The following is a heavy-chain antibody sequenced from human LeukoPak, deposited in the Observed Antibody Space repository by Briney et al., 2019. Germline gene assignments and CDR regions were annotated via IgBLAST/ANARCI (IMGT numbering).Heavy chain of an antibody. CDR3: ARGGITTVRGVIISGNTVLKD. V-gene: IGHV1-18*04. CDR1: GYTFTSYG. Sequence: ASVKVSCKASGYTFTSYGISWVRRAPGQGLEWMGWISAYNGNTNYAQKLQGRVTMTTDTSTSTAYMELRSLRSDDTAVYYCARGGITTVRGVIISGNTVLKDWGQGTLVTVSS. CDR2: ISAYNGNT. D-gene: IGHD3-10*01. J-gene: IGHJ4*02.